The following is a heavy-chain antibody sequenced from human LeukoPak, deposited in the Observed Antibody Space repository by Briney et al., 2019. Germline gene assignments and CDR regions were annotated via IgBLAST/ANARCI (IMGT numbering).Heavy chain of an antibody. CDR1: GGSISSSSYY. J-gene: IGHJ4*02. CDR3: AVSFTGRFDY. D-gene: IGHD2/OR15-2a*01. V-gene: IGHV4-39*01. CDR2: IYYSGRT. Sequence: SETLSLTCTVSGGSISSSSYYWGWIRQPPGKGLEWIGSIYYSGRTYYNPSLNSRLTISVGTSKSQFSLKLSSVTGAGTAVYYCAVSFTGRFDYWGQGTLVTVSS.